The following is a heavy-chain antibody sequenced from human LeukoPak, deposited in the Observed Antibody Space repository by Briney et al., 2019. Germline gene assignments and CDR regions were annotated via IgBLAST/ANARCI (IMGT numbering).Heavy chain of an antibody. CDR1: GGSISSYY. J-gene: IGHJ4*02. V-gene: IGHV4-59*01. CDR3: ARDTYYYDSSGYPVGYFDY. D-gene: IGHD3-22*01. Sequence: KPSETLSLTCTVSGGSISSYYWSWIRQPPGRGLEWIGYIYYRGSTNYNPSLKSRVIISVDTSKNQFSLRLSSVTAADTAVYYCARDTYYYDSSGYPVGYFDYWGQGTLVTVSS. CDR2: IYYRGST.